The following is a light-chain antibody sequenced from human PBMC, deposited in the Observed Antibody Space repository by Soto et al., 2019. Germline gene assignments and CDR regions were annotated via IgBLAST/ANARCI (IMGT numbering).Light chain of an antibody. CDR2: SNS. V-gene: IGLV1-44*01. CDR3: AAWDDSLNARYV. CDR1: SSNIATKS. Sequence: QSVLTQSPSASGTPGQRVTISCSGSSSNIATKSVNWYQQLPGTAPKLLIYSNSQRSSGVPDRFSGSKSGTSASLAIRGLQSEDEADYYCAAWDDSLNARYVFGTGTKLTVL. J-gene: IGLJ1*01.